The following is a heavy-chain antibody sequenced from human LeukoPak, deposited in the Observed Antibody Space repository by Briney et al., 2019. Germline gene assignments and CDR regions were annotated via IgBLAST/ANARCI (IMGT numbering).Heavy chain of an antibody. Sequence: GGSLRLSCAASGFTFNSFFLNWVRLTPGRELEWVACISQDGSETFYMDSVRGRFTISRDNTKESLYLQMDSLRAEDTAVYFCVRDLGHSRHYFEYWGQGALVTVSS. J-gene: IGHJ4*02. D-gene: IGHD7-27*01. V-gene: IGHV3-7*01. CDR1: GFTFNSFF. CDR2: ISQDGSET. CDR3: VRDLGHSRHYFEY.